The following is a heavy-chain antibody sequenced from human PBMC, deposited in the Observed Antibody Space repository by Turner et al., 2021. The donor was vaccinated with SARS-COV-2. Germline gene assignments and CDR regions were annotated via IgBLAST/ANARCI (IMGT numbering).Heavy chain of an antibody. D-gene: IGHD5-12*01. CDR1: GFAFNIYS. V-gene: IGHV3-21*01. CDR2: IRSGGKNV. CDR3: AKVRVDVSKRSDAFDI. Sequence: EVQVVESGGGLVKPGGSLRLPSGASGFAFNIYSMNWVRQAPGEGLEWVSAIRSGGKNVYYADSVKGRFTISRDNAKSSLYLQMNSLRVEDTALYYCAKVRVDVSKRSDAFDIWGQGTMVTVSS. J-gene: IGHJ3*02.